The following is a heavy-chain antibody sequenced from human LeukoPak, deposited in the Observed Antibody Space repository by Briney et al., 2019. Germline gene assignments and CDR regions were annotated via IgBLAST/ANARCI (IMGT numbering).Heavy chain of an antibody. CDR2: IYYSGST. Sequence: SQTLSLTCTVSGGSISSGDYYWSWIRQPPGKGLEWIGYIYYSGSTYYNPSLKSRVTISVDTSKNQFSLKLSSVTAADTAVYYCARDPSTGNPYFDCWGQGTLVTVSS. CDR1: GGSISSGDYY. V-gene: IGHV4-30-4*01. D-gene: IGHD2-8*02. J-gene: IGHJ4*02. CDR3: ARDPSTGNPYFDC.